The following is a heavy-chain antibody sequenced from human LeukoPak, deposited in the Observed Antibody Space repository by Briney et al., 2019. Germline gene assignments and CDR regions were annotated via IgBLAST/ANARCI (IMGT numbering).Heavy chain of an antibody. Sequence: GGSLRLSCAASGFTFSSYNMNWVRQAPGKGLEWVSDIGSSGSTIYFADSVKGRFTISRDNAKNSLYLQMNSLRDEDTAVYYCARLEYYYVSGNYYKLFDYWGQGTLVTVCS. D-gene: IGHD3-10*01. CDR3: ARLEYYYVSGNYYKLFDY. V-gene: IGHV3-48*02. J-gene: IGHJ4*02. CDR2: IGSSGSTI. CDR1: GFTFSSYN.